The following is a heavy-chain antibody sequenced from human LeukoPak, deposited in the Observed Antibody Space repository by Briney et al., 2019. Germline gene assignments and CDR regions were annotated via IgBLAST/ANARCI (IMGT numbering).Heavy chain of an antibody. J-gene: IGHJ4*02. CDR1: GGTFSSYA. D-gene: IGHD4-23*01. CDR3: ARRDYGGNYYFDY. V-gene: IGHV1-69*13. Sequence: SVKVSCKASGGTFSSYAISWVRQAPGQGLEWMGGIIPIFGTANYAQKFQGRVTITADESTSTAYMELSSLRSEDTAVYYCARRDYGGNYYFDYWGQGTLATVSS. CDR2: IIPIFGTA.